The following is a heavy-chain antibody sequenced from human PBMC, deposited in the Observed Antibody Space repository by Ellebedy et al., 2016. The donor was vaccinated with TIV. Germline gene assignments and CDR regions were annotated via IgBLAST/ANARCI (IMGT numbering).Heavy chain of an antibody. D-gene: IGHD2-2*01. J-gene: IGHJ6*03. CDR3: AVPRCSSSYCYESYYYMDV. Sequence: AASVKVSCKASGYTFTGYYVHWVRQAPGQGLEWVGLIHLSTGSTTYAQKFQGRVTMTRDTSTSTVYMELSSLRSEDTALYYCAVPRCSSSYCYESYYYMDVWGKGTTVTVSS. V-gene: IGHV1-46*01. CDR2: IHLSTGST. CDR1: GYTFTGYY.